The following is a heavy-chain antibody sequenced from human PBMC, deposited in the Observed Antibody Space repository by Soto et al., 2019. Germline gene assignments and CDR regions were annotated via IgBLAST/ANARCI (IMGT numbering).Heavy chain of an antibody. CDR2: INHSGST. J-gene: IGHJ6*02. D-gene: IGHD3-10*01. CDR3: ARGGVGNYYYGMDV. V-gene: IGHV4-34*01. Sequence: PSETLSLTCAVYGGSFSGYYWSWIRQPPGKGLEWIGEINHSGSTNYNPSLKSRVTISVDTSKNQFSLKLSSVTAADTAVYHCARGGVGNYYYGMDVWAKGPRSPSP. CDR1: GGSFSGYY.